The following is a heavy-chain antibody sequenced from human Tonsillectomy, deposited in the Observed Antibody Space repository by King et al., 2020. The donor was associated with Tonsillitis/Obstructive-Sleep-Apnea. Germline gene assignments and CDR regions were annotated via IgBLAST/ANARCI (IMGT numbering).Heavy chain of an antibody. J-gene: IGHJ2*01. CDR2: ISGSGGNT. V-gene: IGHV3-23*04. CDR3: AKAMKGGWYPFDL. CDR1: GFTFSSYA. D-gene: IGHD6-19*01. Sequence: RLVQSGGGLVQPGGSLRLSCAASGFTFSSYAMSWVRQAPGKGLEWVSAISGSGGNTNYADSVKGRFTISRDNSKNTLYLQMNSLRAEDTAVYYCAKAMKGGWYPFDLWGRGTLVTVSS.